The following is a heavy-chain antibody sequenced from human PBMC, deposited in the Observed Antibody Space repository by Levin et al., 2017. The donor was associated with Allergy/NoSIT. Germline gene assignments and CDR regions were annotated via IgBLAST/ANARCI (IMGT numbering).Heavy chain of an antibody. CDR2: ISYDGSNK. CDR3: ARAGNRKGAFDI. CDR1: GFTFSSYA. D-gene: IGHD2/OR15-2a*01. V-gene: IGHV3-30-3*01. Sequence: GGSLRLSCAASGFTFSSYAMHWVRQAPGKGLEWVAVISYDGSNKYYADSVKGRFTISRDNSKNTLYLQMNSLRAEDTAVYYCARAGNRKGAFDIWGQGTMVTVSS. J-gene: IGHJ3*02.